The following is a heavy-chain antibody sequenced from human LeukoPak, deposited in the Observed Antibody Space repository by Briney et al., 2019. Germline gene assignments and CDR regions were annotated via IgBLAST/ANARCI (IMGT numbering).Heavy chain of an antibody. V-gene: IGHV3-33*06. CDR1: GFTFSNYD. CDR3: AKVLSGRQDS. D-gene: IGHD1-26*01. J-gene: IGHJ4*02. CDR2: IWYDGSNK. Sequence: GGSLRLSCAASGFTFSNYDVHWVRQAPGKGLEWVAVIWYDGSNKYYVDSVKGRFTISRDISKNTLYLQMNSLRAEDTAVYYCAKVLSGRQDSWGQGTLVTVFS.